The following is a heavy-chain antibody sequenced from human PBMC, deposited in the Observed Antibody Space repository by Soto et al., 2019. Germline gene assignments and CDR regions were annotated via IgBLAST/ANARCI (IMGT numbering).Heavy chain of an antibody. CDR1: GGSFSGYY. J-gene: IGHJ6*02. Sequence: SETLSLTCAVYGGSFSGYYWSWIRQPPGKGLEWIGEINHSGSTNYNPPLKSRVTISVDTSKNQFSLKLSSVTAADTAVYYCARVPLRGVIIRGYYYYGMDVWGQGTTVTVSS. CDR2: INHSGST. CDR3: ARVPLRGVIIRGYYYYGMDV. D-gene: IGHD3-10*01. V-gene: IGHV4-34*01.